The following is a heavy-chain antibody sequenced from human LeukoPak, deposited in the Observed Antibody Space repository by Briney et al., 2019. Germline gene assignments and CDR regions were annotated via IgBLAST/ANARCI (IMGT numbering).Heavy chain of an antibody. Sequence: ASVKVSCKASGYTFTGYYMHWVRQAPGQGLEWMGWINPNSGGTNYAQKFQGRVTMTRDTSISTAYMELSRLRSDDTAVYYCARDRCTNGVCFDPWGQGTLVTVSS. CDR1: GYTFTGYY. V-gene: IGHV1-2*02. CDR3: ARDRCTNGVCFDP. D-gene: IGHD2-8*01. J-gene: IGHJ5*02. CDR2: INPNSGGT.